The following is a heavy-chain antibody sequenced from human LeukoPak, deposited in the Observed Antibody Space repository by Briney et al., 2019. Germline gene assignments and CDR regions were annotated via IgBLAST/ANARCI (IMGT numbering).Heavy chain of an antibody. CDR3: ARSPYYDFWSGYSTLYYFDY. J-gene: IGHJ4*02. CDR1: GGSFSGYY. CDR2: INHSGST. Sequence: SSETLSLTCAVYGGSFSGYYWSWIRQPPGKGLEWIGEINHSGSTNYNPSLKSRVTISVDTSKNQFSLKLSSVTAADTAVYYCARSPYYDFWSGYSTLYYFDYWGQGTLVTVSS. V-gene: IGHV4-34*01. D-gene: IGHD3-3*01.